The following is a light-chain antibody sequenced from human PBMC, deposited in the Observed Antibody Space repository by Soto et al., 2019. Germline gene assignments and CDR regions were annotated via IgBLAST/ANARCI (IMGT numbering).Light chain of an antibody. CDR2: EAS. CDR1: QSISSW. Sequence: DIQMTQSPSYVSASVGDRVTITCRASQSISSWLAWYQQKPGTVPKLLIYEASRLQSGVPSRFSGSGAGTEFTRTITSLQPEDFGTYYGQQGDSFPITYGQGTRLEIK. J-gene: IGKJ5*01. V-gene: IGKV1-12*01. CDR3: QQGDSFPIT.